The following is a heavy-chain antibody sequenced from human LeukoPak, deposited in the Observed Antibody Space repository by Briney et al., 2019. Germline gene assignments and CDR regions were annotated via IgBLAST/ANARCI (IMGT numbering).Heavy chain of an antibody. Sequence: SETLSLTCAVSGYSISSGYYWGWIRQPPGKGLEWIGSIYHSGSTYYNPSLKSRVTISADTSKNQFSLKLSSVTAADTAVYYCARHYCSSTSCYFGLPNAFDIWGQGTMVTVSS. V-gene: IGHV4-38-2*01. D-gene: IGHD2-2*01. CDR1: GYSISSGYY. CDR3: ARHYCSSTSCYFGLPNAFDI. J-gene: IGHJ3*02. CDR2: IYHSGST.